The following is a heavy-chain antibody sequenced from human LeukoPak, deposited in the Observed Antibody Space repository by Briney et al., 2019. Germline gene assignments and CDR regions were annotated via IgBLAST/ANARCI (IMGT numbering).Heavy chain of an antibody. V-gene: IGHV3-23*01. Sequence: GGSLRLSCAASGFTFSSYAMKWVRQAPGKGVEWVAALSGSGGSTSYADSVKGRFTISRDNSRDTLYLQMKSLRAEDTAVYYCAKTPRNSGWWIDYWGQGTLVTVSS. D-gene: IGHD6-19*01. CDR2: LSGSGGST. CDR3: AKTPRNSGWWIDY. J-gene: IGHJ4*02. CDR1: GFTFSSYA.